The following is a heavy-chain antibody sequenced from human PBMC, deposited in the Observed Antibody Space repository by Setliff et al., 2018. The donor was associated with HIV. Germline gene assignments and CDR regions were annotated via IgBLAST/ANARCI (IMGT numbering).Heavy chain of an antibody. Sequence: ASVKVSCKASGYTFTSYDISWVRQAPGQGLEWMGWISAYNGYTNYAQKLQGRVTMTTDTSTSTAYMELRSLRSDDTAVYYCAREQGDYYGSGSYDYWGQGTLVTVSS. D-gene: IGHD3-10*01. CDR1: GYTFTSYD. CDR2: ISAYNGYT. V-gene: IGHV1-18*01. CDR3: AREQGDYYGSGSYDY. J-gene: IGHJ4*02.